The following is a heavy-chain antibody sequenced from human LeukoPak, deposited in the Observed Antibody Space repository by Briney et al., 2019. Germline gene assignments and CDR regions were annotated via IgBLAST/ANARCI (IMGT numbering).Heavy chain of an antibody. CDR3: ASHNYDFIWGSYRYAPYYFDY. Sequence: GGSLRLSCAASGFTFSDYNMRWIRQAPGKGLEWVSYISSSGSTIYYADSVKGRFTISRDNSNNTLYLEINSLRGEDTAIYYCASHNYDFIWGSYRYAPYYFDYWGQGTLVTVSS. CDR1: GFTFSDYN. J-gene: IGHJ4*02. D-gene: IGHD3-16*02. CDR2: ISSSGSTI. V-gene: IGHV3-11*01.